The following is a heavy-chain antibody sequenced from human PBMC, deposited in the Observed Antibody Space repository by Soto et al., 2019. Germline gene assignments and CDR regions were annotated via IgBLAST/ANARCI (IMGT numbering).Heavy chain of an antibody. J-gene: IGHJ4*02. Sequence: PGGSLRLSCAASGFTFDDYAMHWVRQAPGKGLEWVSGISWNSNNIGYADSVKGRFTISRDNAKNSLYLQMNSLRAEDTALYYCAKDSLTTVTTPDYWGQGILVTVSS. CDR2: ISWNSNNI. CDR3: AKDSLTTVTTPDY. CDR1: GFTFDDYA. D-gene: IGHD4-4*01. V-gene: IGHV3-9*01.